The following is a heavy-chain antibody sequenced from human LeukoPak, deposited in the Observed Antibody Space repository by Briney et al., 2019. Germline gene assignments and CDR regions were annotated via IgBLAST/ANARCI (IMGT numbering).Heavy chain of an antibody. D-gene: IGHD4-17*01. CDR1: GFTFSSYA. V-gene: IGHV3-30*04. Sequence: GGSLRLSCAASGFTFSSYAMHWVRQAPGQGLEGVAVISYDGSNKYYADSVKGRFTISRDNSKNTLYLQMNSLRAEDTAVYYCARDRAYGDYRDAFDIWGQGTMVTVSS. CDR3: ARDRAYGDYRDAFDI. J-gene: IGHJ3*02. CDR2: ISYDGSNK.